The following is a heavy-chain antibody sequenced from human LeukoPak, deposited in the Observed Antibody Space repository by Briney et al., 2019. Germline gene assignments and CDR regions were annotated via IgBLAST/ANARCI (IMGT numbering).Heavy chain of an antibody. CDR3: ARALAAAGTWDAFDI. CDR2: IKQDGREK. D-gene: IGHD6-13*01. CDR1: GFTFSSYW. J-gene: IGHJ3*02. V-gene: IGHV3-7*01. Sequence: GGSLRLSCAASGFTFSSYWMSWVRQAPGKGLEWVANIKQDGREKYYVDSVNSRFTISRDNAKNSLYLQMNSLRAEDTAVYYCARALAAAGTWDAFDIWGQGTMVTVSS.